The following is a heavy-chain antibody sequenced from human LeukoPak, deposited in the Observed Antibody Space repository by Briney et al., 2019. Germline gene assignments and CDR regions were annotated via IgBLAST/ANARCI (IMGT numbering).Heavy chain of an antibody. Sequence: GGSLRLSCTASGFTFGDYAMSWVRQAPGKGLEWVGFIRSNAYGGTTEYAASVKGRFTISRDDSKSIAYLQMNSLKAEDTAVYYCGAGLYYFDYWGQGTLVTVSS. CDR2: IRSNAYGGTT. D-gene: IGHD6-19*01. CDR1: GFTFGDYA. V-gene: IGHV3-49*04. CDR3: GAGLYYFDY. J-gene: IGHJ4*02.